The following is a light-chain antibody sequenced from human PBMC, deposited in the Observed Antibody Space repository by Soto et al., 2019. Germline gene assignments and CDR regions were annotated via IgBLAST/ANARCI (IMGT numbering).Light chain of an antibody. V-gene: IGLV1-44*01. CDR3: AAWDDNLNGPV. CDR1: NSNIGSNT. CDR2: SYN. Sequence: QSVLTQPPSVSGTPGQRVTISCSGNNSNIGSNTVNWYQQLPGTAPKLLLYSYNQRPSGVPDRFSGSKSGTSASLAISGLQSEDEAEYSCAAWDDNLNGPVFGGGTKLTVL. J-gene: IGLJ3*02.